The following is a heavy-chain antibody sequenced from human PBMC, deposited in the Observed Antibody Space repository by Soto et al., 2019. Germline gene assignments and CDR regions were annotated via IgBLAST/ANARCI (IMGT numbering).Heavy chain of an antibody. CDR2: IYYSGST. V-gene: IGHV4-39*01. CDR3: ARHVVVPAAIGGGWFDP. D-gene: IGHD2-2*01. CDR1: GGSISSSSYY. Sequence: SETLSLTCTVSGGSISSSSYYWGWIRQPPGKGLEWIGSIYYSGSTYYNPSLKSRVTISVDTSKNQFSLKLSSVTAADTAVYYCARHVVVPAAIGGGWFDPWGQGTQVTVSS. J-gene: IGHJ5*02.